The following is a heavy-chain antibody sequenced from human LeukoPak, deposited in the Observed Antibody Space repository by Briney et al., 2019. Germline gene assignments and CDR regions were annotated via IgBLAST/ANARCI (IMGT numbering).Heavy chain of an antibody. J-gene: IGHJ4*02. V-gene: IGHV3-30*02. CDR3: AKSTGSGWYRDYFDY. D-gene: IGHD6-19*01. Sequence: GGSLRLSCAASGFTFSSYGMHWVRQAPGKGLEWVAFIRYDGSNKYYADSVKGRFTISRDNSKNTLYLQMNSRRAEDTAVYYCAKSTGSGWYRDYFDYWGQGTLVTVSS. CDR1: GFTFSSYG. CDR2: IRYDGSNK.